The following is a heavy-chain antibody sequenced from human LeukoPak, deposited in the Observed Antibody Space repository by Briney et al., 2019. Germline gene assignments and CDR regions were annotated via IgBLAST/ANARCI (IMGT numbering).Heavy chain of an antibody. Sequence: ASVKVSCKASGYTFTGYYIHWVRQAPGQGLEWMGWINPNNGGTDYAQKFQGRVTMTRDTSISTAYMELNRLTSDDTAVYYCARDKYTGYETFDYWGQGTPVTVSS. CDR2: INPNNGGT. D-gene: IGHD5-12*01. J-gene: IGHJ4*02. V-gene: IGHV1-2*02. CDR1: GYTFTGYY. CDR3: ARDKYTGYETFDY.